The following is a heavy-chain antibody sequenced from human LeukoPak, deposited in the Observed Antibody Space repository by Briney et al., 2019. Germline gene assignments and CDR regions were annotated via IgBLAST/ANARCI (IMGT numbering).Heavy chain of an antibody. CDR2: INHSGST. Sequence: PETLSLTCALYGGSFSGYYWSWIRQPPGKGLEWIVEINHSGSTNYNPSLKSRVTISVDAFKNQFSLKLSSVTAAEMALYYCARVSISGEGYCSSTSCPRCFDYWGQGTLVTVSS. CDR1: GGSFSGYY. D-gene: IGHD2-2*01. V-gene: IGHV4-34*01. J-gene: IGHJ4*02. CDR3: ARVSISGEGYCSSTSCPRCFDY.